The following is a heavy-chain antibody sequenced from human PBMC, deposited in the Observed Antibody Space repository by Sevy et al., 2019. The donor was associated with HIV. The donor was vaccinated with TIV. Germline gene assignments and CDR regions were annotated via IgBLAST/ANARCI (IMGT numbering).Heavy chain of an antibody. CDR2: ISAYNGNT. V-gene: IGHV1-18*01. CDR3: ARVNRMLCSGGSCFSADY. CDR1: GYTFTSYG. Sequence: AAVKVSCKASGYTFTSYGISWVRQAPGQGLEWMGWISAYNGNTNYAQKLQGRVTMTTDTSTSTAYMELRSLRSDDTAVYYCARVNRMLCSGGSCFSADYWGLGTLVTVSS. D-gene: IGHD2-15*01. J-gene: IGHJ4*02.